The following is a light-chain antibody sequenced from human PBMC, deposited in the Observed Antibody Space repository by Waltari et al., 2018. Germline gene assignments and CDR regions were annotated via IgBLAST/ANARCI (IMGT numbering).Light chain of an antibody. CDR2: ENN. J-gene: IGLJ3*02. V-gene: IGLV1-51*02. Sequence: QSVLTQPPSVSAAPGQKVTISCSGSSSNIGNNYVSWYQQLPGTAPKLLIYENNKRPSGIPDRFSGSKSGPSATLGITGLQIGDEADYYCGTWDSSLSAWVFGGGTKLTVL. CDR1: SSNIGNNY. CDR3: GTWDSSLSAWV.